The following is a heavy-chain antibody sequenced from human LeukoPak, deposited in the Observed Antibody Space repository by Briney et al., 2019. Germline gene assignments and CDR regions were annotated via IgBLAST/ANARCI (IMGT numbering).Heavy chain of an antibody. D-gene: IGHD2-15*01. CDR1: GFTFSTSG. V-gene: IGHV3-30-3*01. Sequence: GRSLRLSCAASGFTFSTSGWHWVRQAPGKGLDWVAFISHAGGSNKYYADSVKGRFTISRDDSKNTLSLQMNSLRVEDTAVYYCARDLRALVVSAGPDYWGQGTMVTVSS. J-gene: IGHJ4*02. CDR2: ISHAGGSNK. CDR3: ARDLRALVVSAGPDY.